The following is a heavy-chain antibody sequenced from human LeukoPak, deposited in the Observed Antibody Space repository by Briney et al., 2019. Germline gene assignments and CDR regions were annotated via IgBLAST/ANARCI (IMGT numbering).Heavy chain of an antibody. CDR2: INPNSGGT. V-gene: IGHV1-2*02. J-gene: IGHJ4*02. CDR1: GYTFTGYY. Sequence: ASVKVSCKASGYTFTGYYMHWVRQARGQGREWMGWINPNSGGTNYAQKFQGRVTMTRATSISTAYMELSRLRSDDTAVYYCARLGIGYAMNAAGVDYWGQGTLVTVSS. CDR3: ARLGIGYAMNAAGVDY. D-gene: IGHD2-8*01.